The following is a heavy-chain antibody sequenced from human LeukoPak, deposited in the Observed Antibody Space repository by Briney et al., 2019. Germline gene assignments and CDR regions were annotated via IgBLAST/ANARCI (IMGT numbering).Heavy chain of an antibody. CDR1: EYTFSVYH. CDR3: ARDAGYSSSYFDY. J-gene: IGHJ4*02. V-gene: IGHV1-2*02. CDR2: INPDSGDT. D-gene: IGHD6-13*01. Sequence: ASVKVSCKASEYTFSVYHIHWVRQAPGQGLEWMAWINPDSGDTNYAQKFQGRVTMTGDTSISTTYMELNRLRSDDTAVYYCARDAGYSSSYFDYWGQGTLVTVSS.